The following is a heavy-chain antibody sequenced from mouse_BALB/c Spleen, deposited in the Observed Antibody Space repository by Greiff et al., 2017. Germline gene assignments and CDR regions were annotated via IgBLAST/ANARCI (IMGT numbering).Heavy chain of an antibody. Sequence: VQLVESGPGLVAPSQSLSITCTVSGFSLTGYGVNWVRQPPGKGLEWLGMIWGDGSTDYNSALKSRLSISKDNSKSQVFLKMNSLQTDDTARYYCARDGRYDEYYYAMDYWGQGTSVTVSS. CDR2: IWGDGST. CDR3: ARDGRYDEYYYAMDY. CDR1: GFSLTGYG. V-gene: IGHV2-6-7*01. J-gene: IGHJ4*01. D-gene: IGHD2-14*01.